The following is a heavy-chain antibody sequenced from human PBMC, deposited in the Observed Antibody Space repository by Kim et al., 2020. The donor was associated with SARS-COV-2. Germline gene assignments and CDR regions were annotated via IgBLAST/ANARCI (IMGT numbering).Heavy chain of an antibody. D-gene: IGHD3-10*01. CDR3: ATEDVLLWFGEFKGAFDI. CDR2: ISNTSSSI. V-gene: IGHV3-21*01. Sequence: GGSLRLSCTASGFIFSSYCMNWVRQAPGKGLEWVSCISNTSSSIYYADSVKGRFTISRDNAKNSLYLQMNSLRAEDTAVYYCATEDVLLWFGEFKGAFDIWGQGTMVPVSS. CDR1: GFIFSSYC. J-gene: IGHJ3*02.